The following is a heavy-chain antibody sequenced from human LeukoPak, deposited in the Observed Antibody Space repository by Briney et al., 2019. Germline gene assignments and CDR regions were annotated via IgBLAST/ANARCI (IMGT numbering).Heavy chain of an antibody. D-gene: IGHD3-10*01. J-gene: IGHJ3*02. V-gene: IGHV4-61*09. CDR1: GGSISSGSYY. CDR2: IYTTGST. CDR3: ARDRYYYGSGSYYGRAFDI. Sequence: SETLSLTCTVSGGSISSGSYYWSWIRQPAGKGLEWIGHIYTTGSTNYNPSLKSRVTISVDTSKTQFSLKLSSVTAADTAVYYCARDRYYYGSGSYYGRAFDIWGQGTMVTVSS.